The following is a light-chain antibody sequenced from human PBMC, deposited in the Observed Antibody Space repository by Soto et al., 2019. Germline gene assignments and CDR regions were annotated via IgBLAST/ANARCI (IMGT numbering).Light chain of an antibody. V-gene: IGKV3-20*01. CDR1: QSVSSTY. CDR3: QHYGSLVLT. Sequence: EIVLTQSPGTLSLSPGERATLSCRASQSVSSTYLAWYQQKPGQAPRLLIYGASSRATGIPDRFSGSGSGTDLTLTIRRLEPEDFAVYYCQHYGSLVLTFGGGTKVEVK. J-gene: IGKJ4*01. CDR2: GAS.